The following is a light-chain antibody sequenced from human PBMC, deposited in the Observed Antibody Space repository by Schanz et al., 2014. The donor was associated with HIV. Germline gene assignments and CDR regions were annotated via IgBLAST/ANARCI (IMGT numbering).Light chain of an antibody. J-gene: IGKJ1*01. V-gene: IGKV1-5*03. CDR3: HQYATSSWT. CDR2: KAS. Sequence: DIQMTQSPSTLSASVGDRVTISCRASQDISSWLAWYQQKPGKAPKVLIYKASSLEGGVSSRFSGSGSGTEFTLTIINLQPDDSATYYCHQYATSSWTFGQGTKVEIK. CDR1: QDISSW.